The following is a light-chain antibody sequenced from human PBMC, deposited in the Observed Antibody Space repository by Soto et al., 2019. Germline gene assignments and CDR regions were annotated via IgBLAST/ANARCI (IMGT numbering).Light chain of an antibody. Sequence: IVLTQSPGTLSLSPGERSTLSCRSSHSISRYLAWYQQKPGQAPRLLIYAPSNRATGIPDRFSGSASGPDFTLTINRLEPEDFAVYYCQLYGISPQFGQGTRLEI. J-gene: IGKJ5*01. V-gene: IGKV3-20*01. CDR2: APS. CDR1: HSISRY. CDR3: QLYGISPQ.